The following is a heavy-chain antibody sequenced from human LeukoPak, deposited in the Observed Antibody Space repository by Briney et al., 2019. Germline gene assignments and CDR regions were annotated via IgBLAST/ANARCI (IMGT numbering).Heavy chain of an antibody. J-gene: IGHJ4*02. CDR3: TRVRQWELLAAFDY. D-gene: IGHD1-26*01. Sequence: GGSLRLSCAASGFTFSYYAMSWVRQAPGKGLEWVSAIRGSGDNTYYTDSLKGRFTISRDNSRDTVYLQMTSLRVEDTARYYCTRVRQWELLAAFDYWGQGTLVTVSS. V-gene: IGHV3-23*01. CDR1: GFTFSYYA. CDR2: IRGSGDNT.